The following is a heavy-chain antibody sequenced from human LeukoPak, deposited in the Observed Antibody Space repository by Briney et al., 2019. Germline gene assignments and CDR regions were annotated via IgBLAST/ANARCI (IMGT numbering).Heavy chain of an antibody. V-gene: IGHV4-4*09. CDR2: ISTSGRT. Sequence: SETLSLTCSVSTDSINTYFLTWIRQPPGKGLEWIGFISTSGRTNYNPSLESRVTISLDTSKNQFSLQLTSVTAADSALYYCATSTAGDDWASDIWGQGTMVPVSS. J-gene: IGHJ3*02. D-gene: IGHD3-10*01. CDR1: TDSINTYF. CDR3: ATSTAGDDWASDI.